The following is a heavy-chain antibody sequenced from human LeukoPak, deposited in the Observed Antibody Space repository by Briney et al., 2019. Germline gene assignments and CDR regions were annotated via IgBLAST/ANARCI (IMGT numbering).Heavy chain of an antibody. Sequence: ASVKASCKASGYTFTDYYMHWVRQAPGQGLEWMGWINPNSGGTNYAQKFQGRVTMTRDTSISTAYMELSRLRSDDTAVYYCAREVYTYSYGFRGFFGYWGQGTLVTVSS. CDR3: AREVYTYSYGFRGFFGY. V-gene: IGHV1-2*02. CDR1: GYTFTDYY. D-gene: IGHD5-18*01. CDR2: INPNSGGT. J-gene: IGHJ4*02.